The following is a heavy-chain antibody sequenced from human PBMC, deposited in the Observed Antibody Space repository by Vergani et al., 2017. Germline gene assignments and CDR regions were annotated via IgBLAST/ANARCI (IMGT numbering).Heavy chain of an antibody. D-gene: IGHD1-1*01. CDR2: ISSSSSYI. Sequence: VQLVESGGGVVQPGRSLRLSCAASGFTFSSYSMNWVRLAPGKGLEWVSSISSSSSYIYYADSVKGRFTISRDNAKNSLYLQMNSLRAEDTAVYYCARETAHGAFDIWGQGTMVTVSS. CDR3: ARETAHGAFDI. CDR1: GFTFSSYS. V-gene: IGHV3-21*01. J-gene: IGHJ3*02.